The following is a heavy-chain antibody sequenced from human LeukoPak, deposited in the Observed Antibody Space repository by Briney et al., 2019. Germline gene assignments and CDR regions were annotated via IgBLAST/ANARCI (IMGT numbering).Heavy chain of an antibody. V-gene: IGHV4-39*07. J-gene: IGHJ3*02. D-gene: IGHD1-26*01. CDR1: GGSISSSSYY. CDR3: ARGGTQGDDSSDI. Sequence: SETLSLTCTVSGGSISSSSYYWGWIRQPPGKGLEWNGSIYYSGSTYYNPSLKSRVSISVDTSKNQCSLKLSSVTAADTAVYYCARGGTQGDDSSDIWGQGTMVTVSS. CDR2: IYYSGST.